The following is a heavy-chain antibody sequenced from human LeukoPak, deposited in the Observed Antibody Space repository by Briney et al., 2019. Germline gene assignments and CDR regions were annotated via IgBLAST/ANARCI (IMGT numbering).Heavy chain of an antibody. CDR3: ARDLRRWLQLFDY. J-gene: IGHJ4*02. CDR1: GYTFTGYY. CDR2: INPNSGGT. V-gene: IGHV1-2*06. Sequence: ASVKVSCKASGYTFTGYYMHWVRQAPGQGLEWMGRINPNSGGTNYAQKFQGRVTMTRDTSTSTVYMDLSSLRSEDTAVYYCARDLRRWLQLFDYWGQGTLVTVSS. D-gene: IGHD5-24*01.